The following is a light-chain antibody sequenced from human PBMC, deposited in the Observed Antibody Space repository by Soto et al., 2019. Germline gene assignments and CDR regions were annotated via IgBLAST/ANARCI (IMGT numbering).Light chain of an antibody. CDR3: QQYYTTPFT. CDR2: WAS. V-gene: IGKV4-1*01. Sequence: DLVMTQSPDSLAVSLGERATINCKSSQSVLSSSNNENYLAWYQQKPRQPPKLLIYWASTRDSGVPDRFSGAGSGTHFGLPISSLQAEDVAVYYCQQYYTTPFTFGPGTKVDIK. CDR1: QSVLSSSNNENY. J-gene: IGKJ3*01.